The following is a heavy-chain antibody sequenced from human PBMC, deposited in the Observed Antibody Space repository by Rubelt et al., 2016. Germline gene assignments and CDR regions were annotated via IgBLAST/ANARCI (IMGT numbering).Heavy chain of an antibody. CDR1: GYTFTGYY. V-gene: IGHV1-2*02. CDR2: INPNSGGT. CDR3: AREIGGGRDGYNWGTYYFDY. Sequence: QVQLVQSGAEVKKPGASVKVSCKASGYTFTGYYMHWVRQAPGQGLEWMGWINPNSGGTNYAQKFQGRVTMTRDTSISTASLELSRLRSDDTAVYYCAREIGGGRDGYNWGTYYFDYWGQGTLVTVSS. J-gene: IGHJ4*02. D-gene: IGHD5-24*01.